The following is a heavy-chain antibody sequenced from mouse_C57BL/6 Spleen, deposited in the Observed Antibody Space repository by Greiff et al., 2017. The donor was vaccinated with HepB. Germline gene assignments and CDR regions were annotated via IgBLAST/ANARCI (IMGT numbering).Heavy chain of an antibody. J-gene: IGHJ4*01. D-gene: IGHD1-3*01. V-gene: IGHV5-17*01. CDR2: ISSGSSTI. Sequence: DVMLVESGGGLVKPGGSLKLSCAASGFTFSDYGMHWVRQAPEKGLEWVAYISSGSSTIYYADTVKGRFTISRDNAKNTLFLQMTSLRSEDTAMYYCARPLLKLGAMDYWGQGTSVTVSS. CDR1: GFTFSDYG. CDR3: ARPLLKLGAMDY.